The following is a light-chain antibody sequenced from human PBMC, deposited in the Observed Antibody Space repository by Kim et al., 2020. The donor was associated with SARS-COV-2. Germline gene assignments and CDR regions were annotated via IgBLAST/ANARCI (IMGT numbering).Light chain of an antibody. CDR3: SSYTSSSTLV. CDR1: SSDFGGHNY. V-gene: IGLV2-14*03. Sequence: GQSITISCTGTSSDFGGHNYVSWYQQHPGKAPKLMIYDVSNRPSGVSNRFSGSKSGNTASLTISGLQAEDEADYYCSSYTSSSTLVFGTGTKVTVL. CDR2: DVS. J-gene: IGLJ1*01.